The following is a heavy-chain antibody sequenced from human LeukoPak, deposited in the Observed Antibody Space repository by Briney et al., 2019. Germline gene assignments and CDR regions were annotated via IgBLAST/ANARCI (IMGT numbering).Heavy chain of an antibody. V-gene: IGHV1-69*08. D-gene: IGHD2-15*01. CDR2: IIPILGTV. J-gene: IGHJ4*02. CDR1: GGSFTSNT. Sequence: SVKVSCKASGGSFTSNTISWVRQAPGQGPEWMGRIIPILGTVEYAEKFKGRVTITADRSTSTAYMELSSLKSEDTALYYCARGKGFVGHFDYWGQGTLVTVS. CDR3: ARGKGFVGHFDY.